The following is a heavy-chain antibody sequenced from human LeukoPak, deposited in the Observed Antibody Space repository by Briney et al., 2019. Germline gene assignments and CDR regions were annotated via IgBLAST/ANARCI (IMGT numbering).Heavy chain of an antibody. CDR1: GGSISGYY. CDR2: IYYSGST. D-gene: IGHD6-13*01. J-gene: IGHJ4*02. CDR3: ARSSSWNPFDY. V-gene: IGHV4-59*12. Sequence: PSETLSLTCTVSGGSISGYYWSWIRQPPGKGLEWIGYIYYSGSTNYNPSLKSRVTISVDTSKNQFSLKLSSVTAADTAVYYCARSSSWNPFDYWGQGTLVTVSS.